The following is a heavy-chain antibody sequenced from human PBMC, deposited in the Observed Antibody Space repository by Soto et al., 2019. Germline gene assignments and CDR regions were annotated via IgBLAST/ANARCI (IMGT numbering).Heavy chain of an antibody. CDR3: ARRIYGDWYFDL. CDR1: GDSTSNSNW. D-gene: IGHD3-16*01. J-gene: IGHJ2*01. V-gene: IGHV4-4*02. Sequence: QVQLQDSGPGRVKPSGILSLTCAVSGDSTSNSNWWNWVRQPPGKGLEWIGEVHHSGSTNYNPSLKSRVTISLDTSKNQFSLKLSFVTAADTAVYYCARRIYGDWYFDLWGRGTLVTVTS. CDR2: VHHSGST.